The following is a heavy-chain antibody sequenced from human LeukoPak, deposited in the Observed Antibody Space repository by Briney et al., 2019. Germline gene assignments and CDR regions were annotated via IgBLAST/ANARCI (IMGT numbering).Heavy chain of an antibody. Sequence: WASVKVSCKASGYTFTVHYMHWVRQAPGQGLEWMGRINPSSGDTEYGQRFQGRVTLTRDTSSSTANMELRRLRSNDTAAYYCARDPGYSYAFDIWGQGTVVIVSS. D-gene: IGHD2-21*01. CDR2: INPSSGDT. CDR1: GYTFTVHY. CDR3: ARDPGYSYAFDI. V-gene: IGHV1-2*06. J-gene: IGHJ3*02.